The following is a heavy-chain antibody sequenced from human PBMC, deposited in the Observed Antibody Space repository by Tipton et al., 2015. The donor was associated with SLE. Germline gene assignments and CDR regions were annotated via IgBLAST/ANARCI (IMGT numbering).Heavy chain of an antibody. J-gene: IGHJ4*02. CDR3: ARDSRITIFGVVIIKTPIFDY. CDR2: ISYDGSNK. Sequence: SLRLSCAASGFTFSSYGMHWVRQAPGKGLEWVAVISYDGSNKYYADSVKGRFTISRDNSKNTLYLQMNSLRAEDTAVYYCARDSRITIFGVVIIKTPIFDYWGQGTLVTVSS. D-gene: IGHD3-3*01. V-gene: IGHV3-30*19. CDR1: GFTFSSYG.